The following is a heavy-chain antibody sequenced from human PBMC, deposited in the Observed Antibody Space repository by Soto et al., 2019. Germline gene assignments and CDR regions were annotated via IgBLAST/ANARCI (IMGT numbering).Heavy chain of an antibody. D-gene: IGHD3-22*01. CDR3: ARDTWGRRPYYYDNSDTS. CDR1: GFTFSSYA. V-gene: IGHV3-30*04. J-gene: IGHJ5*02. Sequence: GGALRLSCAGSGFTFSSYAMHWVRQAPGKGLEWVTLISYDGMNQYYADSVKGRFSVSRENFRNMVYLQMDNLRPEDTAIYYCARDTWGRRPYYYDNSDTSWGQGALVTVSS. CDR2: ISYDGMNQ.